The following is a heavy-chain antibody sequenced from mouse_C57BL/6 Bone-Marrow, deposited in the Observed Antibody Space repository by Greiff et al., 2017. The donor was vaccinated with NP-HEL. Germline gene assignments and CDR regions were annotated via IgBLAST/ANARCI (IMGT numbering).Heavy chain of an antibody. Sequence: VKLMESGAELARPGASVKLSCKASGYTFTSYGISWVKQRTGQGLEWIGEIYPSDSYTNYNQKFKGKATLTVDTSSSTAYMQLSSLTSEDSAVYYCAREGGIYYDYDKYAMDYWGQGTSVTVSS. CDR1: GYTFTSYG. V-gene: IGHV1-81*01. D-gene: IGHD2-4*01. J-gene: IGHJ4*01. CDR3: AREGGIYYDYDKYAMDY. CDR2: IYPSDSYT.